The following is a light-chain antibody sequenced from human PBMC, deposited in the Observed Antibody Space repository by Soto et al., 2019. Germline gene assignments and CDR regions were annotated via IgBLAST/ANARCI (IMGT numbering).Light chain of an antibody. CDR3: QQYNSWPPLT. CDR1: QSVSSN. Sequence: EIVMTQSPATLSVSPGERATLSCRASQSVSSNLAWYQQKPGQAPRLLIYDTSARATGVPARFSGSGSGTEFTLTISSLQSEDFAVYDCQQYNSWPPLTFGGGTKVEIK. V-gene: IGKV3-15*01. CDR2: DTS. J-gene: IGKJ4*01.